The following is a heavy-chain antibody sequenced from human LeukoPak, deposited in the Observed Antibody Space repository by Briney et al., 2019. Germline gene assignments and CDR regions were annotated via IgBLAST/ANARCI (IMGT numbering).Heavy chain of an antibody. D-gene: IGHD1-26*01. CDR2: SYYSGST. J-gene: IGHJ4*02. CDR1: GGSISTYY. V-gene: IGHV4-59*01. CDR3: ARDRSGSYGAYFDY. Sequence: SETLSLTCTVSGGSISTYYWSWIRQPPGKGLEWIGYSYYSGSTNYNYNPSLKSRVTISADTSKNQFSLKLSSVTAADTALYYCARDRSGSYGAYFDYWGQGILVTVSS.